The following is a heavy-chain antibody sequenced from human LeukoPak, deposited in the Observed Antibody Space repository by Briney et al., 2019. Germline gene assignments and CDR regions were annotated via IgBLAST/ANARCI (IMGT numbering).Heavy chain of an antibody. D-gene: IGHD3-10*01. CDR1: GGSISSYY. Sequence: SETLSLTCTVSGGSISSYYWSWIRQPPGKGLEWIGYIYYSGSTNYNPSLKSRVTISVDTSKNQFSLKLSSVTAADTAVYYRARVVLWFGELSGANWYFDLWGRGTLVTVSS. CDR3: ARVVLWFGELSGANWYFDL. J-gene: IGHJ2*01. V-gene: IGHV4-59*01. CDR2: IYYSGST.